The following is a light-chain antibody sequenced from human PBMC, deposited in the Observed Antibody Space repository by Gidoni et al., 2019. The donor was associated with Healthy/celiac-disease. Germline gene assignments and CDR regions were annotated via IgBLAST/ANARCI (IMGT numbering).Light chain of an antibody. V-gene: IGKV3-20*01. Sequence: DIVLTQSPGTPSLSPGDRATLSCRASQSVYSNYLAWYQQRPGQSPRLLIYGASNRATGIPERFSGSGSGTDFTFSISRLEPEDFGVYYCQQYGGSPAAYTFGQGTKLEIK. CDR1: QSVYSNY. J-gene: IGKJ2*01. CDR3: QQYGGSPAAYT. CDR2: GAS.